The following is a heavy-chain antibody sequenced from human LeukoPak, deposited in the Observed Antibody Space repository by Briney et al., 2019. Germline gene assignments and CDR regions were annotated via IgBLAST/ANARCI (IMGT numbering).Heavy chain of an antibody. CDR2: VLYSGST. J-gene: IGHJ5*02. CDR3: ARHTIDTTLGGVPDYFDA. D-gene: IGHD3-16*01. Sequence: SETLSLTCTVSGVSISSGHYYSAWIRQPPGRGLECIASVLYSGSTYYDPSFNGRVTLSVYTSKNQFSLRLSSVPAADTAIYYCARHTIDTTLGGVPDYFDAWGQGTPVTVSS. V-gene: IGHV4-39*07. CDR1: GVSISSGHYY.